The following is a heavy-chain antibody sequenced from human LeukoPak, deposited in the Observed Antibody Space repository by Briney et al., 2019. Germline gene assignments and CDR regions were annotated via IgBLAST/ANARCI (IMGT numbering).Heavy chain of an antibody. V-gene: IGHV3-21*01. CDR2: ISSGSSYI. CDR1: GFTFSSYS. J-gene: IGHJ4*02. D-gene: IGHD5-24*01. Sequence: GGSLRLSCAASGFTFSSYSMNWVRQAPGKGLEWVSSISSGSSYIYYADSVKGRFTISRENAKNSFYLQMNSLSAGDTAVYYCARETNGAGWLQYDYWGQGILVTVSS. CDR3: ARETNGAGWLQYDY.